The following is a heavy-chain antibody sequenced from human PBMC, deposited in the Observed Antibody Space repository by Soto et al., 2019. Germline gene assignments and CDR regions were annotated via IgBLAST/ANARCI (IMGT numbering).Heavy chain of an antibody. Sequence: SETLSLTCAVSGGSISSSNWWSWVRQPPGKGLEWIGEIYHSGSTNYNPSLKSRVTISVDTSKNQFSLKLSSVTAADTAVYYCARERGFVRYFDGPHFDYWGQGTLVTVSS. J-gene: IGHJ4*02. CDR1: GGSISSSNW. CDR2: IYHSGST. D-gene: IGHD3-9*01. V-gene: IGHV4-4*02. CDR3: ARERGFVRYFDGPHFDY.